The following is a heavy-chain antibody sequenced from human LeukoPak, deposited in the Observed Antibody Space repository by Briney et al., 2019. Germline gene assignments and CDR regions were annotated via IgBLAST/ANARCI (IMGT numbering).Heavy chain of an antibody. V-gene: IGHV1-24*01. CDR2: FDPEDGET. D-gene: IGHD1-26*01. CDR1: GYTLTQLS. J-gene: IGHJ4*02. CDR3: ATHSGSYSGDYFDF. Sequence: ASVKLSCKVSGYTLTQLSMHLVRQAPGKGLEWMGGFDPEDGETIYAQKFQGRVTMTEDTSTDTAYMELSSLRSEDTAVYYCATHSGSYSGDYFDFWCQGTLVIVSS.